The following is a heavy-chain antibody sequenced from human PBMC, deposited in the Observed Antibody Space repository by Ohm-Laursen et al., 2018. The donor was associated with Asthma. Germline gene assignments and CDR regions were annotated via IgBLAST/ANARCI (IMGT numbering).Heavy chain of an antibody. CDR1: GFTLGDYF. V-gene: IGHV3-74*01. CDR3: ARGNVEGHL. J-gene: IGHJ4*02. Sequence: GSLRLSCTASGFTLGDYFMHWVRQGPGEGLLWISHLFPDGRRKNYADSVRGRFTISRDDAQNTVYLPMHSLRVDDTAVYFCARGNVEGHLWGQGTLVTVSS. CDR2: LFPDGRRK.